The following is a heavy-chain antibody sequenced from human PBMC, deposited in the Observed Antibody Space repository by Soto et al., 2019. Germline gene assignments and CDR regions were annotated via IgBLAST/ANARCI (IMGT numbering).Heavy chain of an antibody. V-gene: IGHV6-1*01. CDR3: ARLIGNSWLDS. CDR2: TYYRSKWDN. CDR1: GDSVSTNSAT. Sequence: QVQLQQSGPGLVKPSQTLSLTCAISGDSVSTNSATWDWIRQSPSIGLEWLGRTYYRSKWDNDYAVSVKGRITINPDTSNNQLSLQLNSVTPDDTAVYYCARLIGNSWLDSWGQGILVTVSS. D-gene: IGHD2-8*01. J-gene: IGHJ5*01.